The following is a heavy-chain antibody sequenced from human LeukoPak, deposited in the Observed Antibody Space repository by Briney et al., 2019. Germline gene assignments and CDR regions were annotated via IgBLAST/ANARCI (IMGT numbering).Heavy chain of an antibody. V-gene: IGHV3-73*01. CDR3: ARRDLCEPQFAFDI. J-gene: IGHJ3*02. CDR2: IRRKDNSYAT. Sequence: GGSLRLSRVAPGFSFSGSTMHCVCQGLGEGLGRVGRIRRKDNSYATADAASVKVRFTISRDNSKNTAYLQMNSLKAEDTAVYYCARRDLCEPQFAFDIWGQGTMVTVSS. CDR1: GFSFSGST.